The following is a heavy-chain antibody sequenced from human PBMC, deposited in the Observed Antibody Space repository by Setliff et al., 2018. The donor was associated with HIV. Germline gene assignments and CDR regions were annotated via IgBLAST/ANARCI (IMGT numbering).Heavy chain of an antibody. V-gene: IGHV3-23*01. Sequence: PGGSLRLSCAASGFTFSSYAMSWVRQTPGKGLEWVSSISGTGADTYYADSVKGRFAISRDNSKNTLYLQMNSLRAEDMALYYCAKGRYSSSWYYFDYWGQGTLVTVS. J-gene: IGHJ4*02. CDR2: ISGTGADT. CDR1: GFTFSSYA. D-gene: IGHD6-13*01. CDR3: AKGRYSSSWYYFDY.